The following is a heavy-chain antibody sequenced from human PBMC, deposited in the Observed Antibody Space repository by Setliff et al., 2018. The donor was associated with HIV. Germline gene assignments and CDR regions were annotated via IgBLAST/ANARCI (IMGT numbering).Heavy chain of an antibody. CDR2: ISGSGDST. CDR1: GFTFGSYA. J-gene: IGHJ4*02. Sequence: GGSLRLSCAPSGFTFGSYAMSWVRQAPGKGLEWVSVISGSGDSTFYADSLKGRFTISRDNSKNTLYLQMNNLRAEDTAVYYCAKVYYDSSGYYYAYYFDKWGQGTLVTVSS. D-gene: IGHD3-22*01. CDR3: AKVYYDSSGYYYAYYFDK. V-gene: IGHV3-23*01.